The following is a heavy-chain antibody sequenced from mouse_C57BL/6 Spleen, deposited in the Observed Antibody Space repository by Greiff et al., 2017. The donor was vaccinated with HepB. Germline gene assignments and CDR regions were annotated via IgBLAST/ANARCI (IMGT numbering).Heavy chain of an antibody. CDR3: TTLYYYGSSPGGAY. CDR1: GYTFTDYE. D-gene: IGHD1-1*01. Sequence: VQLQQSGAELVRPGASVTLSCKASGYTFTDYEMHWVKQTPVHGLEWIGAIDPETGGTAYNQKFKGKAILTADKSSSTAYMELRSLTSEDSAVYYCTTLYYYGSSPGGAYWGQGTLVTVSA. V-gene: IGHV1-15*01. CDR2: IDPETGGT. J-gene: IGHJ3*01.